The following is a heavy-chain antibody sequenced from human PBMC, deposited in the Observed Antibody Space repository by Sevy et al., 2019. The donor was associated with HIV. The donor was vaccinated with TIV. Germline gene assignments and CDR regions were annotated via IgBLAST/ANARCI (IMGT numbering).Heavy chain of an antibody. D-gene: IGHD4-17*01. CDR2: ILYSGST. J-gene: IGHJ5*02. V-gene: IGHV4-59*01. CDR3: ARPVPGDNWFDP. CDR1: GDSMNTYY. Sequence: SETLSLTCTVTGDSMNTYYWAWIRQPPGKSLEWVGYILYSGSTEYSPSLKSRVTMALDKSKNEVSLRLRSVAAADTAVYYCARPVPGDNWFDPWGQGRLVTVSS.